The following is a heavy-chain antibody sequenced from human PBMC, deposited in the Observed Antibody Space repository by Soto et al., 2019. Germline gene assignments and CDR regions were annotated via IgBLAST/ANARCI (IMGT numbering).Heavy chain of an antibody. CDR2: INSDGSSP. CDR3: VSPFDDGP. J-gene: IGHJ5*02. V-gene: IGHV3-74*03. Sequence: EVQLVQSGGGLVQPGGSLRLSCTASGFIFSSKWMHWVRQAPGKGLVWVSRINSDGSSPTYADSVKGRLTISRDNARSTLYLQMDSLRAEDTAVYYCVSPFDDGPWGQGTSVTVSS. D-gene: IGHD1-1*01. CDR1: GFIFSSKW.